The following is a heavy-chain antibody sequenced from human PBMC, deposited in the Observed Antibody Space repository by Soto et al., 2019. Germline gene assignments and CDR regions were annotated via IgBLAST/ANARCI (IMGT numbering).Heavy chain of an antibody. D-gene: IGHD2-2*02. CDR2: IWYDGSNK. CDR3: ASGASRYCSSTSCYTDAFDI. CDR1: GFTFSSYG. V-gene: IGHV3-33*01. Sequence: GGSLRLSCAASGFTFSSYGMHWVRQAPGKGLEWVAVIWYDGSNKYYADSVKGRFTISRDNSKNTLYLQMNSLRAEDTAVYYCASGASRYCSSTSCYTDAFDIWGQGTMVTVSS. J-gene: IGHJ3*02.